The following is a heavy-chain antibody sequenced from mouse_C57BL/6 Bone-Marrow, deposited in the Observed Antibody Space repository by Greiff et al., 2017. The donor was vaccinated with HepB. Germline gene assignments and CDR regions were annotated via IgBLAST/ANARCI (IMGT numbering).Heavy chain of an antibody. V-gene: IGHV1-42*01. D-gene: IGHD4-1*01. CDR2: INPSTGGT. Sequence: VQLQQSGPELVKPGASVKISCKASGYSFTGYYMNWVKQSPEKSLEWIGEINPSTGGTTYNQKFKAKATLTVDKSSSTAYMQLKSLTSEDSAVYYCARRGGTRYFDYWGQGTTLTVSS. J-gene: IGHJ2*01. CDR3: ARRGGTRYFDY. CDR1: GYSFTGYY.